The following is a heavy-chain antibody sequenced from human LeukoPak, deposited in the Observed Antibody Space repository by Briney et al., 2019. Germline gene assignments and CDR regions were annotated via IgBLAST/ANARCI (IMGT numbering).Heavy chain of an antibody. CDR1: GGSFSGYY. J-gene: IGHJ3*02. D-gene: IGHD5-12*01. CDR3: ARGTVYSGYDRLGPPHAFDI. CDR2: INHSGST. V-gene: IGHV4-34*01. Sequence: SETLSLTGAAYGGSFSGYYWSWIRQPPGKGLEWMGEINHSGSTNYNPSLKSRLTISVDTSKHQFSLQLSSVTAADTAVYYCARGTVYSGYDRLGPPHAFDIWGQGTMVTVSS.